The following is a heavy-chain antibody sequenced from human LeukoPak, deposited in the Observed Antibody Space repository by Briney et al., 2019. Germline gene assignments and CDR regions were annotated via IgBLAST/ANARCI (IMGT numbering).Heavy chain of an antibody. D-gene: IGHD3-9*01. Sequence: GGSLRPSCAASGFTFSHYGMHWVRQAPGKGLEWVAVIWYDGADKYYADSVKGRFTISRDDAKHTVYLQMNTLRAEDTAVYYCARGWYYDILAGPQGADFWGQGTLVTVSS. J-gene: IGHJ4*02. CDR2: IWYDGADK. CDR1: GFTFSHYG. V-gene: IGHV3-33*01. CDR3: ARGWYYDILAGPQGADF.